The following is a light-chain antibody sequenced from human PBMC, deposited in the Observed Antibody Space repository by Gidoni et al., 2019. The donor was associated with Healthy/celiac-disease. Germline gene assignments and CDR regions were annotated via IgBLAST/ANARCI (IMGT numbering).Light chain of an antibody. CDR3: QQSYSTPLT. CDR1: QSISSY. Sequence: DSQMTQSPSSLSASVGDRVTITCRASQSISSYLNWYQQKPGKAPKLLIYAASSLQSGVPSRFSGSGSWTDFTLTISSLQPEDFATYYCQQSYSTPLTFXGXTKVEIK. CDR2: AAS. V-gene: IGKV1-39*01. J-gene: IGKJ4*01.